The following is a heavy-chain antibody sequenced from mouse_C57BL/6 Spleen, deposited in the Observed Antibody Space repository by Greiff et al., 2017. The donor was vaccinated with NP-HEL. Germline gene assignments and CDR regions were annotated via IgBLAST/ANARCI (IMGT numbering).Heavy chain of an antibody. J-gene: IGHJ2*01. CDR2: ISSGGSYT. CDR1: GFTFSSYG. V-gene: IGHV5-6*01. CDR3: ARQYYYGSSYFDY. Sequence: EVQLQESGGDLVKPGRSLKLSCAASGFTFSSYGMSWVRQTPDKRLEWVATISSGGSYTYYPDSVKGRFTISRDNAKNTLYLQMSSLKSEDTAMYYCARQYYYGSSYFDYWGQGTTLTVSS. D-gene: IGHD1-1*01.